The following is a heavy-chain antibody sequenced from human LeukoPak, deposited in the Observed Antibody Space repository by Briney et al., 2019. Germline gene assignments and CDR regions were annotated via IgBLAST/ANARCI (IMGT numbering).Heavy chain of an antibody. V-gene: IGHV3-7*01. CDR2: IKQDGSVK. CDR1: GFTFSSYW. J-gene: IGHJ6*03. Sequence: GGSLRLSCAASGFTFSSYWMSWVRQAPGKGLEWVANIKQDGSVKYYVDSVKGRFTISRDNAKNSLYLQMNSLRAEDTAVYYCARDNIYQWLVPYMDVWGKGTTVTVSS. CDR3: ARDNIYQWLVPYMDV. D-gene: IGHD6-19*01.